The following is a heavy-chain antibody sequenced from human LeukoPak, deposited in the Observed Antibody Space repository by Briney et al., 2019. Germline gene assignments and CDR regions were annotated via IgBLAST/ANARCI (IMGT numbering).Heavy chain of an antibody. Sequence: QTGGSLRLSCAASGSTFSSHTMNWVRQAPGKGLEWISYISNTGSVIYYADSVKGRFTISRDNAKNTLYLQMNSLRAEDTAVYYCAREGIAAAGPFFDYWGQGTLVTVSS. V-gene: IGHV3-48*04. CDR1: GSTFSSHT. CDR2: ISNTGSVI. CDR3: AREGIAAAGPFFDY. D-gene: IGHD6-13*01. J-gene: IGHJ4*02.